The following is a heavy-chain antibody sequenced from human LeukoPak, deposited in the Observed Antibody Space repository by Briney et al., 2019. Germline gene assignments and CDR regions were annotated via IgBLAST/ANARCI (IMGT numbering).Heavy chain of an antibody. CDR3: ARVWSSSSLLGV. Sequence: ASVKDSCKASGYTFTSYGISWVRQAPGQGLEWMGWISAYNGNTNYAQKLQGRVTMTTDTSRSTAYMELRSLRSDDTAVYYCARVWSSSSLLGVWGQGTLVTVSS. CDR2: ISAYNGNT. CDR1: GYTFTSYG. D-gene: IGHD6-6*01. J-gene: IGHJ4*02. V-gene: IGHV1-18*01.